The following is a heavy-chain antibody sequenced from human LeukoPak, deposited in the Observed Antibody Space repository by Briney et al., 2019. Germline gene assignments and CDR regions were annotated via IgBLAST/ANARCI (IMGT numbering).Heavy chain of an antibody. J-gene: IGHJ6*02. Sequence: SGGSLRLSCAASGFTFSSYSMNWVRQAPGKGLEWVSSISSSSSFIYYADSVKGRFTISRDNSKNTLYLQMSSLRAEDTAVYYCARLPSGDVWGQGTTVTVSS. V-gene: IGHV3-21*01. CDR1: GFTFSSYS. CDR3: ARLPSGDV. CDR2: ISSSSSFI.